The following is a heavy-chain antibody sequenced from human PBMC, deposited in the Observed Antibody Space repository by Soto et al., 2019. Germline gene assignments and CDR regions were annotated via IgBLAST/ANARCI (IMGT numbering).Heavy chain of an antibody. D-gene: IGHD3-9*01. J-gene: IGHJ4*02. CDR3: AREGELRYFDWLFGYFYY. CDR2: ISSSSSYI. V-gene: IGHV3-21*01. Sequence: GGSLRLSCAASGFTFSSYSMNWVRQAPGKGLEWVSSISSSSSYIYYADSVKGRFTISRDNAKNSLYLQMNSLRAEDTAVYYCAREGELRYFDWLFGYFYYWGQGTLVTVSS. CDR1: GFTFSSYS.